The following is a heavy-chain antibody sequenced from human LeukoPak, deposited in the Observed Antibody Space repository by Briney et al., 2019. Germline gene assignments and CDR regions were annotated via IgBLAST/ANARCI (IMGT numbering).Heavy chain of an antibody. J-gene: IGHJ5*02. Sequence: ASVKVSCKPSGYTFTTYGISWVRQAPGQGLEWMGWIIPYNDKTNYAQKVQGRVTMTTDTSTSTAYMELRRLRSDDTAVYYCASAQEEHWLAPFAPWGQGTLAPVSS. D-gene: IGHD6-19*01. CDR1: GYTFTTYG. V-gene: IGHV1-18*01. CDR3: ASAQEEHWLAPFAP. CDR2: IIPYNDKT.